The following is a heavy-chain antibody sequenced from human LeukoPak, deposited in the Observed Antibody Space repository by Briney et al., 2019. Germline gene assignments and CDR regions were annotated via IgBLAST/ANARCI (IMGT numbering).Heavy chain of an antibody. CDR2: IIPIFGTA. D-gene: IGHD5-18*01. J-gene: IGHJ6*03. CDR1: GGTFNSYA. CDR3: ARGATAMVTGYYYYMDV. V-gene: IGHV1-69*13. Sequence: SVKVSCKASGGTFNSYAISWVRQAPGQGLEWMGGIIPIFGTANYAQKFQGRVTITADESTSTAYMELSSLRSEDTAVYYCARGATAMVTGYYYYMDVWGKGTTVTISS.